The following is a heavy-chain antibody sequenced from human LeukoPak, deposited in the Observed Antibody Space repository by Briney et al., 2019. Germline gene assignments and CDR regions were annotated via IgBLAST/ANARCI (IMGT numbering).Heavy chain of an antibody. CDR2: ISGSGSTT. Sequence: GGSLRLSCAASGFTFSSHAMSWVRQAPGKGLQWVSAISGSGSTTYYADSVKGRFTISRGNSKNTLYLQMNSLRAEDTAVYYCAKTQAPRKLYYFDFWGQGTLVTVSS. J-gene: IGHJ4*02. CDR1: GFTFSSHA. D-gene: IGHD1-1*01. V-gene: IGHV3-23*01. CDR3: AKTQAPRKLYYFDF.